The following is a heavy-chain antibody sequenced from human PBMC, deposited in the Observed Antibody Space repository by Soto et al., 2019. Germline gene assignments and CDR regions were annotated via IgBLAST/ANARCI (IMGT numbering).Heavy chain of an antibody. J-gene: IGHJ5*02. V-gene: IGHV3-11*06. CDR1: GFTFSDYY. D-gene: IGHD6-13*01. CDR2: ISSSSYT. Sequence: VQLVESGGGLVKPGGSLRLSCAASGFTFSDYYMTWIRQAPGKGLEWVSYISSSSYTNYADSVKGRFTISRDNAKNSLFLQMNSLRAEDMAVYYCARQRSTNWFDPWGQGTLVTISS. CDR3: ARQRSTNWFDP.